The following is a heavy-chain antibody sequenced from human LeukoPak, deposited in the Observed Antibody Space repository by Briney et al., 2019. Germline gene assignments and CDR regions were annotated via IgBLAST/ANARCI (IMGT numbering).Heavy chain of an antibody. V-gene: IGHV3-23*01. CDR3: AKGLYSHGLFDF. J-gene: IGHJ4*02. Sequence: GGSLRLSCAASGFTFIGYAMSWVRQAPGKGLEWVSAITGSADSTYYADSVKGRFTVSRDNSKNTLYLQTNTLRDEDTAVYYCAKGLYSHGLFDFWGQGTLVTVSS. CDR2: ITGSADST. D-gene: IGHD5-18*01. CDR1: GFTFIGYA.